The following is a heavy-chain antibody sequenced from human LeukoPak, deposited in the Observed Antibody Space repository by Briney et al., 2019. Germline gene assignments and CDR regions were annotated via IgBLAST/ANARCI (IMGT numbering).Heavy chain of an antibody. D-gene: IGHD2-21*02. CDR1: GYIFTGYY. CDR3: ARVGDGYYGMDV. Sequence: ASVRVSCKASGYIFTGYYMHWVRQAPGQGLEWMGWIHPNSGGTNYAQKFQGRVTMTRDTSIGTTSMDLSSLRSDDTAVYYCARVGDGYYGMDVWGQGTTVTVSS. V-gene: IGHV1-2*02. J-gene: IGHJ6*02. CDR2: IHPNSGGT.